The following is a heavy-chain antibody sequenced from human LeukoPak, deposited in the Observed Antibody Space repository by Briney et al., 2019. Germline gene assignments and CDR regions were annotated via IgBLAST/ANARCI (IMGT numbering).Heavy chain of an antibody. CDR1: GFTFSSYS. Sequence: PGGSLRLSCAASGFTFSSYSMNWVRQAPGKGLEWVSSISSSSSYIYYADSVKGRFTISRDNAKNSLYLQMNSLRAEDTAVYYCARTNSAYDGYYGLDVWGQGTTVIVSS. J-gene: IGHJ6*02. CDR3: ARTNSAYDGYYGLDV. D-gene: IGHD5-12*01. CDR2: ISSSSSYI. V-gene: IGHV3-21*01.